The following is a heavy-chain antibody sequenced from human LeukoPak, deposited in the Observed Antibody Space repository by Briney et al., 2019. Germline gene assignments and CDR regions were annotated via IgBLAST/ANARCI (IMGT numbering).Heavy chain of an antibody. CDR1: GGSISSSSYY. J-gene: IGHJ4*02. CDR3: ARENSGWHSSSWYAY. CDR2: IYYSGST. D-gene: IGHD6-13*01. V-gene: IGHV4-39*07. Sequence: SETLSLTCTVSGGSISSSSYYWGWIRQPPGKGLEWIGSIYYSGSTYYNPSLKSRVTISVDTSKNQFSLKLSSVTAADTAVYYCARENSGWHSSSWYAYWGQGTLVTVSS.